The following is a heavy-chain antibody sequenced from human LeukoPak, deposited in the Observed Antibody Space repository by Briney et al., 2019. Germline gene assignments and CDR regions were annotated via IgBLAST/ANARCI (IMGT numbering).Heavy chain of an antibody. J-gene: IGHJ5*02. CDR2: INHSGST. Sequence: ASETLSLTCAVYGGSFSGYYWSWIRQPPGKGLEWIGEINHSGSTNYNPSLKSRVTISVDTPKNQFSLKLSSVTAADTAVYYCARGARTITVRNNWFDPWGQGTLVTVSS. CDR3: ARGARTITVRNNWFDP. V-gene: IGHV4-34*01. D-gene: IGHD4-11*01. CDR1: GGSFSGYY.